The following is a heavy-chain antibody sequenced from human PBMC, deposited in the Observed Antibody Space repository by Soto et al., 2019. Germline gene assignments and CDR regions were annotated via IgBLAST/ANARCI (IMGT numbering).Heavy chain of an antibody. V-gene: IGHV3-15*01. J-gene: IGHJ4*02. D-gene: IGHD3-22*01. CDR2: IKSKTDGGTT. CDR1: GFTFSSYA. CDR3: NTDKYDSSGYYDY. Sequence: PGSSLRLSGAATGFTFSSYAMSWVRQAPGKGLEWVGRIKSKTDGGTTDYAAPVKGRFNISRDDSKNALYVQMNSLKTDDTAVYYCNTDKYDSSGYYDYWGQGTLVTVSS.